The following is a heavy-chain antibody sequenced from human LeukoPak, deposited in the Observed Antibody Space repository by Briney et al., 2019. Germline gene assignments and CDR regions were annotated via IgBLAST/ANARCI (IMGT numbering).Heavy chain of an antibody. V-gene: IGHV3-30*02. D-gene: IGHD6-13*01. CDR2: IRYDGSNK. CDR1: GFTFSSYG. J-gene: IGHJ4*02. CDR3: ASLYSSSWYYFDY. Sequence: PGGSLRLSCAASGFTFSSYGMHWVRQAPGKGLEWVAFIRYDGSNKYYADSVKGRFTISRDNAKNSLYLQMNSLRAEDTAVYYCASLYSSSWYYFDYWGQGTLVTVSS.